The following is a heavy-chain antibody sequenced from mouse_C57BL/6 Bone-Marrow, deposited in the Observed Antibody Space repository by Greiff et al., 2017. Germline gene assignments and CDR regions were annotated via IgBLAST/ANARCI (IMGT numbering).Heavy chain of an antibody. J-gene: IGHJ4*01. CDR1: GYTFTDYY. Sequence: VQLQQSGPVLVKPGASVKMSCKASGYTFTDYYMNWVKQSHGKSLEWIGVINPYNGGTSYNQKFKGKATLTVDKSSSTAYMELNSLTSEDSADYCCAREGLPYAVDYWGQGTSVTVSS. CDR2: INPYNGGT. V-gene: IGHV1-19*01. D-gene: IGHD2-4*01. CDR3: AREGLPYAVDY.